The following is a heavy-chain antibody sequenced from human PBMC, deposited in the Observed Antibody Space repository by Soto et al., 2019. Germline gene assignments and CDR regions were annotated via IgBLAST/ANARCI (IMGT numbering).Heavy chain of an antibody. D-gene: IGHD6-19*01. CDR2: IYHSGST. CDR3: AREVAVAGTFYYYGMDV. J-gene: IGHJ6*02. CDR1: GYSISSGYY. V-gene: IGHV4-38-2*02. Sequence: PSETLSLTCAVSGYSISSGYYWGWIRQPPGKGLEWIGSIYHSGSTYYNPSLKSRVTISVDTSKNQFSLKLSSVTAADTAVYYCAREVAVAGTFYYYGMDVWGQGTTVTVSS.